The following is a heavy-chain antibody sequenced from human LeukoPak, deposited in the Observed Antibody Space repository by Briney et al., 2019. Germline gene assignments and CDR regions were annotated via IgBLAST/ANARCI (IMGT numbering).Heavy chain of an antibody. J-gene: IGHJ4*02. CDR2: IYYSGGT. V-gene: IGHV4-59*01. CDR1: GGSISTYF. D-gene: IGHD3/OR15-3a*01. CDR3: ARWVGSFGLVSHYYFDS. Sequence: SETLSLTCTVSGGSISTYFWSWLRQPPGRSLEWIGYIYYSGGTNYNPSLESRVTISVDTSKNQFSLRLNSVTAADTAVYYCARWVGSFGLVSHYYFDSWGQGTLVTVSS.